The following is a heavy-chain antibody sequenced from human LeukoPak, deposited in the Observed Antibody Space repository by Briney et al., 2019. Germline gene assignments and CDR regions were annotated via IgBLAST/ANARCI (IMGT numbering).Heavy chain of an antibody. CDR2: INARGDT. D-gene: IGHD2-2*01. J-gene: IGHJ5*02. CDR1: GWSFNDYY. V-gene: IGHV4-34*01. Sequence: SETLSLTCAVYGWSFNDYYWKWIRQPPGKGLEWIGKINARGDTNYNPSLKSRVTISVDTSKKQFSLRFTSTIAADAAVYYCVKGQVPAARGYNWFDPWGQGTLVTVSS. CDR3: VKGQVPAARGYNWFDP.